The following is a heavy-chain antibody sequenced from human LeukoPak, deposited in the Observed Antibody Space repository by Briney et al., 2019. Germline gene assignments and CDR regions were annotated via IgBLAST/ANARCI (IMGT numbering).Heavy chain of an antibody. CDR3: ARFHSDLYSGYFPDPY. J-gene: IGHJ4*02. CDR1: GYSISSGYY. Sequence: SETLSLTCTVSGYSISSGYYWSWIRQPPGKGLEWIGYIYYSGSTYYNPSLKSRVTISVDTSKNQFSLKLSSVTAADTAVYYCARFHSDLYSGYFPDPYWGQGTLVTVSS. CDR2: IYYSGST. V-gene: IGHV4-30-4*01. D-gene: IGHD5-12*01.